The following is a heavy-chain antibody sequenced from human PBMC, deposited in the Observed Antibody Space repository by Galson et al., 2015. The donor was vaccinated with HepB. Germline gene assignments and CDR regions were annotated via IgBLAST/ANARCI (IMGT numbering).Heavy chain of an antibody. CDR3: ARPLVLNGRFYPGVGPFHI. D-gene: IGHD1-26*01. CDR1: GVSISTSLYY. V-gene: IGHV4-39*01. CDR2: IYYSGTT. Sequence: ETLSLTCTVPGVSISTSLYYWGWIRQTPGKGLEWIGSIYYSGTTYYSPSLQSRVAMSVDTSRNQFSLTLTSVTAADTAVYYCARPLVLNGRFYPGVGPFHIWGQGTVVTVSA. J-gene: IGHJ3*02.